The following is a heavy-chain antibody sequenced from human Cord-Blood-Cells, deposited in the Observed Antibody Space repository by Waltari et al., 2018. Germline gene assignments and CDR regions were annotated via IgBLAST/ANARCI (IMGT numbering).Heavy chain of an antibody. V-gene: IGHV1-58*02. CDR1: GFTFTSSA. J-gene: IGHJ3*02. D-gene: IGHD6-19*01. CDR2: IVVGSGNT. Sequence: QMQLVQSGPEVKKPGTSVKVSCKASGFTFTSSAMQWVRQARGQRLEWIGWIVVGSGNTNYAQKFQERVTITRDMSTSSAYMERSSLRSEDTAVYYCAAEGGYSSGWTLAFDIWGQGTMVTVSS. CDR3: AAEGGYSSGWTLAFDI.